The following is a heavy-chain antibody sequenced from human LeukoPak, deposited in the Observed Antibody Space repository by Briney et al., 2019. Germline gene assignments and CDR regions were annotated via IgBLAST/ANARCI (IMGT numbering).Heavy chain of an antibody. D-gene: IGHD3-22*01. J-gene: IGHJ4*02. CDR3: ARAPNYYDTLLSY. V-gene: IGHV1-69*01. Sequence: GASVKVSCKASGGTFSSYAISWVRQAPGQGLEWMGGIIPIFGTTNYAQKFQGRVTITADESTSTAYMELSSLRSEDTAVYYCARAPNYYDTLLSYWGQGTLVTVSS. CDR1: GGTFSSYA. CDR2: IIPIFGTT.